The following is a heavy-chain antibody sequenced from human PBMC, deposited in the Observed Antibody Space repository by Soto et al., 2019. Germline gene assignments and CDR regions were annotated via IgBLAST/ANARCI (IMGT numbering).Heavy chain of an antibody. Sequence: GGSLRLSCAASGFAFSSYDMYWVRQAPGKGLEWVAFIWYDGSNNYYADSVKGRFTISRDNSKNTLYLQMNSLRAEDTAMYYCARDRSQMRALDYWGQGTLVTVSS. J-gene: IGHJ4*02. CDR1: GFAFSSYD. V-gene: IGHV3-33*07. CDR3: ARDRSQMRALDY. CDR2: IWYDGSNN. D-gene: IGHD6-13*01.